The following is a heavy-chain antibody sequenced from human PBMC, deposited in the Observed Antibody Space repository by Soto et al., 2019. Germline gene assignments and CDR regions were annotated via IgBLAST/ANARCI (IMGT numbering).Heavy chain of an antibody. J-gene: IGHJ3*02. CDR2: INSGGSSI. CDR3: AKEKSVTNSGYDAFDI. CDR1: GFTFSSYE. D-gene: IGHD1-1*01. Sequence: GGSLRLSCAASGFTFSSYEMDWVRQAPGKGLEWVAYINSGGSSIYYGDSVKGRFTISRDNAKNSLYLQMNSLRAEDTAVYYCAKEKSVTNSGYDAFDIWGQGT. V-gene: IGHV3-48*03.